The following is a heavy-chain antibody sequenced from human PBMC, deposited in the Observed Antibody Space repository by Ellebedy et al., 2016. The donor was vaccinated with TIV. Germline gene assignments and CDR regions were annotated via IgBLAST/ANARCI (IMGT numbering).Heavy chain of an antibody. CDR2: IYAGGNT. Sequence: GESLKISCVASGFSFSDYSMNWFRHAPGKGLEWVSIIYAGGNTKYAESVKGRFTISRDSSDNTLYVQMNSLRVDDTAVYYCARIPYYHSSGWVTYFDYWGQGALVTVSS. D-gene: IGHD3-22*01. J-gene: IGHJ4*02. CDR1: GFSFSDYS. V-gene: IGHV3-53*01. CDR3: ARIPYYHSSGWVTYFDY.